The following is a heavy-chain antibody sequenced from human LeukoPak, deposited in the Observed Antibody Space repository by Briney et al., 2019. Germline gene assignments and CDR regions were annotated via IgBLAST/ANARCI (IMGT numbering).Heavy chain of an antibody. V-gene: IGHV3-48*03. J-gene: IGHJ4*02. CDR3: ARGRGNRSPSYFDY. D-gene: IGHD3-10*01. Sequence: PGGSLRLSCTVSGFTFSSYEMNWVRQAPGEGLEWVSKMDSRGHSIYYADSVKGRFSISRDNAKNSLFMQMNSLRAEDTAIYYCARGRGNRSPSYFDYWGQGALVTVSS. CDR2: MDSRGHSI. CDR1: GFTFSSYE.